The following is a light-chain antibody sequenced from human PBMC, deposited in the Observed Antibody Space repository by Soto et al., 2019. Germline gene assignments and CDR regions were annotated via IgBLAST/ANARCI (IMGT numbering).Light chain of an antibody. CDR2: DVS. CDR3: SSYTSSSTPLYV. V-gene: IGLV2-14*01. CDR1: SSDVGGYNY. J-gene: IGLJ1*01. Sequence: QSALTQPASVSGSPGQSITISCTGTSSDVGGYNYVSWYQQHPGKAPKLMIYDVSNRPSGVSNRFSGSKSGNTASLTISGLQAEDEADYYCSSYTSSSTPLYVXGTGTKLTVL.